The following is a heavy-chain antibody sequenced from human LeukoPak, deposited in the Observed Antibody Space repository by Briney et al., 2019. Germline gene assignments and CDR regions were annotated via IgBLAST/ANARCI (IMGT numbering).Heavy chain of an antibody. CDR1: GFTFSSYD. CDR2: IWFDGSNK. J-gene: IGHJ3*02. V-gene: IGHV3-33*01. CDR3: ARAISDYDASDI. D-gene: IGHD4-17*01. Sequence: GGSLRLSCAASGFTFSSYDIHWVRQAPGKGLEWVALIWFDGSNKYYADSVKGRFTISRDNSKKTVDLQMNSLRAEDTAVYYCARAISDYDASDIWGQGTMVTVSS.